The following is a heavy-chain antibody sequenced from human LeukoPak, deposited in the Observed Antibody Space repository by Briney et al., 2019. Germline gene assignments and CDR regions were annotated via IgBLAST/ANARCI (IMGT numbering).Heavy chain of an antibody. J-gene: IGHJ5*02. CDR1: GYSISSGYY. V-gene: IGHV4-38-2*02. CDR2: IYHSGST. CDR3: ARDGQQLGLEYNWFDP. D-gene: IGHD6-13*01. Sequence: SETLSLTCTVSGYSISSGYYWGWIRQPPGKGLGWIGCIYHSGSTYYNPSLKSRVTISVDTSKNQFSLKLSSVSAADTAVYYCARDGQQLGLEYNWFDPWGQGTLVTVSS.